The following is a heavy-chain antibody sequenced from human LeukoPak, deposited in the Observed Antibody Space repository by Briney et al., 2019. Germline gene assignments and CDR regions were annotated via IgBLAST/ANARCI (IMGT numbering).Heavy chain of an antibody. CDR1: GYAISSGYY. CDR2: IHHSGSS. Sequence: SETLSLICTVSGYAISSGYYWGWIRQPPRKGLEWIGSIHHSGSSYYNPSLKSRVTISADTSKNQFSLKLSSVTAADTAVSYCARAEYGEALFDYWGQGTLVTVSS. J-gene: IGHJ4*02. CDR3: ARAEYGEALFDY. V-gene: IGHV4-38-2*02. D-gene: IGHD4-17*01.